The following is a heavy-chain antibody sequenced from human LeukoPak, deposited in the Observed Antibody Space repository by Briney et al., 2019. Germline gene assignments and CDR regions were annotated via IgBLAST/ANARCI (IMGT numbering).Heavy chain of an antibody. CDR2: IYYSGST. CDR1: GGSISSSIYY. CDR3: ARLERWLQF. V-gene: IGHV4-39*01. D-gene: IGHD5-24*01. Sequence: PSETLSLTCTVSGGSISSSIYYWGWIRQPPGKGLEWIGSIYYSGSTYYNPSLKSRVTISVDTSKNQFSLKLSSVTAADTAVYYCARLERWLQFGGQGTLVTVSS. J-gene: IGHJ4*02.